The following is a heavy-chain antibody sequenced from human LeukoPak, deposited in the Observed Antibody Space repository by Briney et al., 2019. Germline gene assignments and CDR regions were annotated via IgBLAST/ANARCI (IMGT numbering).Heavy chain of an antibody. J-gene: IGHJ4*02. D-gene: IGHD5-24*01. Sequence: GESLKISCKGSGYSFTSYWIGWVRQMPGKGLGWMGIIYPGDSDTRYSPSFQGQVTISADKSISTAYLQCSSLKASDTAMYYCARPRWLQQVYYFDYWGQGTLVTVSS. CDR2: IYPGDSDT. V-gene: IGHV5-51*01. CDR3: ARPRWLQQVYYFDY. CDR1: GYSFTSYW.